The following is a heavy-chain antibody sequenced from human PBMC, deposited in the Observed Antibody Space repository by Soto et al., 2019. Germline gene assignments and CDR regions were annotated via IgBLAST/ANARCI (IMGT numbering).Heavy chain of an antibody. CDR1: GFTFSSFW. Sequence: GGSLRLSCEVSGFTFSSFWMSWVRHAPRRGLGWVANIKQDGTEKNYVDSVKGRFTISRDNARNSLYLQMDSLRAEDTALYFCVRDRRYGSGTLSKYYGMDVWGQGTTVTVSS. J-gene: IGHJ6*02. CDR3: VRDRRYGSGTLSKYYGMDV. CDR2: IKQDGTEK. V-gene: IGHV3-7*03. D-gene: IGHD3-10*01.